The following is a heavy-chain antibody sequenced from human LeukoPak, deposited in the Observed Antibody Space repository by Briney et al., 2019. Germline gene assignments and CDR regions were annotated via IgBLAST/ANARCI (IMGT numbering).Heavy chain of an antibody. Sequence: PGGSLRLSCAASGFTFSSYAMSWVRQAPGKGLEWVSAISGSGGSTYYADSVKGRFTISRDNSKNTLYLQMNSLRAEDTAVYYCAKDIRLMTTVVNRAFDIWGQGTMVTVSS. CDR3: AKDIRLMTTVVNRAFDI. CDR2: ISGSGGST. J-gene: IGHJ3*02. CDR1: GFTFSSYA. V-gene: IGHV3-23*01. D-gene: IGHD4-23*01.